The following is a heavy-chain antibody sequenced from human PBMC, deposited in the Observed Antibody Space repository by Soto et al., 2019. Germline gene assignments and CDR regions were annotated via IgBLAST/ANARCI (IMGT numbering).Heavy chain of an antibody. CDR3: ARDRSNSPDYFDY. J-gene: IGHJ4*02. CDR1: GGSVSSDDYY. Sequence: QVQLQESGPGLVKPSQTLSLTCAVSGGSVSSDDYYWTWIRQPPGRGLEWIGYIYYTGRTSYNPSLKSRLTISIDTSKNHFSLRLNSVSAADTAVYYCARDRSNSPDYFDYWGQGTLVTVSS. V-gene: IGHV4-30-4*01. CDR2: IYYTGRT. D-gene: IGHD6-6*01.